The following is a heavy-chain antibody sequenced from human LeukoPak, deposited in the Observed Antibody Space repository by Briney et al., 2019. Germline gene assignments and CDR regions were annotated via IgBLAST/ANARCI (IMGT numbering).Heavy chain of an antibody. CDR3: ASGLRYFDLYY. Sequence: SETLSLTCAVYGGSFSGYYWSWIRQPPGKGLQWIGEISHDESANYNPPLKSRVTISVDTSKNQFSLKLSSVTAADTAVYYCASGLRYFDLYYWGQGTLVTVSS. CDR2: ISHDESA. J-gene: IGHJ4*02. V-gene: IGHV4-34*01. CDR1: GGSFSGYY. D-gene: IGHD3-9*01.